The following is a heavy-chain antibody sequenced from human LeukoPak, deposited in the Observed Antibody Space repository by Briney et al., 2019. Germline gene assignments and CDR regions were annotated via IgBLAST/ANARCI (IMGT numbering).Heavy chain of an antibody. J-gene: IGHJ4*02. D-gene: IGHD5-18*01. CDR1: GASISTSYYY. CDR3: ARQVTYGYAYGYYFDF. Sequence: SETLSLTCTVSGASISTSYYYWAWIRQPPGKGLEWIGNFHYSGTTYYNPSLRSRVAISIDTSKNQFFLRLSSVTAADTAVYYCARQVTYGYAYGYYFDFWGQGALVTVSS. V-gene: IGHV4-39*01. CDR2: FHYSGTT.